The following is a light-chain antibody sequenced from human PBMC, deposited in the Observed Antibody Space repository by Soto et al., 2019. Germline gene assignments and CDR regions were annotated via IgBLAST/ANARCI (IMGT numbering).Light chain of an antibody. CDR1: QSLVYSDGETY. CDR3: MQGTHWPPWT. V-gene: IGKV2-30*01. J-gene: IGKJ1*01. Sequence: DVVLTQSPLSLPVTLGQPASISCRSSQSLVYSDGETYLNWFQQRPGQSPRRLIYKVSNRDSGVPDRFSGSGSGTDFTLKISRVEAEDVGIYFCMQGTHWPPWTFGQGTKVEFK. CDR2: KVS.